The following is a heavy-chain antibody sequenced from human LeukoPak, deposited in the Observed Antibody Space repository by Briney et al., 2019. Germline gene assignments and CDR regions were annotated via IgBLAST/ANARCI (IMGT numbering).Heavy chain of an antibody. Sequence: GGSLRLSCAASGFTFSSYSMNWVRQAPGKGLEWVSSISSSSSYIYYADSVKGRFTISRDNAKNSLYLQMNSLRAEDAAVYYCARVYDFWSGYYFGYWGQGTLVTVSS. V-gene: IGHV3-21*01. D-gene: IGHD3-3*01. CDR1: GFTFSSYS. CDR2: ISSSSSYI. CDR3: ARVYDFWSGYYFGY. J-gene: IGHJ4*02.